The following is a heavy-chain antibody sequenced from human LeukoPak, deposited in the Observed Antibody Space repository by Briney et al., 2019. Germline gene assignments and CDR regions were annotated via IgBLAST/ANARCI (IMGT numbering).Heavy chain of an antibody. J-gene: IGHJ4*02. CDR3: ARGNVIMAATIEDY. V-gene: IGHV3-30-3*01. Sequence: GGSLRLSCAASGFTFSRYVMHWVRLAPGKGLEWVSVISSEGSMKDYADSVKGRFTVSRDNSRNTLYLQMSSLRADDTGLYYCARGNVIMAATIEDYWGQGTLVTVSS. CDR1: GFTFSRYV. CDR2: ISSEGSMK. D-gene: IGHD5-12*01.